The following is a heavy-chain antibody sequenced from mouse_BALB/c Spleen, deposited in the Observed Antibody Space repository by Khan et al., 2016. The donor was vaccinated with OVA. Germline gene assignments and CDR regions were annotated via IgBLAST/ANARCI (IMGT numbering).Heavy chain of an antibody. CDR2: IDPENGET. CDR1: GFNIKDYY. Sequence: EMELVESGAELVRPGALVKLSCKASGFNIKDYYLHWVKQRPEQGLEWIGWIDPENGETVYDPKFQDKASITADTSSNTAYLQFSSLTSEDTAVYYCARSGYFAWFAYWGQGTLVTVSA. V-gene: IGHV14-1*02. CDR3: ARSGYFAWFAY. J-gene: IGHJ3*01.